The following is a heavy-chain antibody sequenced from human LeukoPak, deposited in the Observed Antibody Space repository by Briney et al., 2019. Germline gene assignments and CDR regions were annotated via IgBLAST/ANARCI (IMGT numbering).Heavy chain of an antibody. Sequence: GGSLRLSCAASGFTFSSYSMNWVRQAPGEGLEWVSYISSLSGTIYYADSVKGRFTISRDNAKNSLYLQMNSLRAEDTAVYYCARVRSPRYFDYWGQGTLVTVSS. CDR1: GFTFSSYS. V-gene: IGHV3-48*01. CDR3: ARVRSPRYFDY. J-gene: IGHJ4*02. CDR2: ISSLSGTI.